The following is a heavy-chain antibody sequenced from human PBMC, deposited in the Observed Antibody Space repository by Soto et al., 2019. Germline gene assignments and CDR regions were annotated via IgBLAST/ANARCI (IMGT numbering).Heavy chain of an antibody. D-gene: IGHD5-12*01. Sequence: PSETLSLTCTVSGGSISSGGYYWSWIRQHPGKGLEWIGYIYYSGSTYYNPSLKSRVTISVDTSKNQFSLKLSSVTAADTAVYYCARGKLTNRMEAERWLQAPRFDHWGQGTLVTVSS. CDR3: ARGKLTNRMEAERWLQAPRFDH. J-gene: IGHJ4*02. CDR2: IYYSGST. CDR1: GGSISSGGYY. V-gene: IGHV4-31*03.